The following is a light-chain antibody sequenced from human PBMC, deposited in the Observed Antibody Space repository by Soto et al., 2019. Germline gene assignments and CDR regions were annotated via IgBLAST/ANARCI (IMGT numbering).Light chain of an antibody. J-gene: IGLJ2*01. V-gene: IGLV2-8*01. CDR1: SSDVGGYNS. CDR2: EVT. CDR3: SSYAGSKNFVL. Sequence: QSALTQPPSASGSPGQSVTISCTGTSSDVGGYNSVSWYQQHPGKAPKLMIYEVTKRPSGVPDRFSGSKSGNTASLTVSGRQAEDEADYYCSSYAGSKNFVLFGGGTKVTVL.